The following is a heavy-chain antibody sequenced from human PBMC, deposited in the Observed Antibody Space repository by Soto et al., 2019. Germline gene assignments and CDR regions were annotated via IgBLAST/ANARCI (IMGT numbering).Heavy chain of an antibody. CDR3: ARGGGLVVHFDY. D-gene: IGHD2-21*01. CDR2: IYYSGST. V-gene: IGHV4-31*03. J-gene: IGHJ4*02. CDR1: GGSIGSGGYY. Sequence: QVQLQESGPGLVKPSQTLSLTCTVSGGSIGSGGYYWSWIRQHPGKGLEWIGYIYYSGSTYYNPSLKSRVTISVDASKNQFSLKLSSVTAADKAVYYCARGGGLVVHFDYWGQGTLVTVSS.